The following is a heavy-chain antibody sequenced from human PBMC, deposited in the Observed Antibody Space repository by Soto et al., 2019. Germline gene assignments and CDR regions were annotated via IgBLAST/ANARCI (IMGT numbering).Heavy chain of an antibody. CDR2: INHSGST. J-gene: IGHJ6*03. Sequence: SETLSLTCAVYGGSFSGYYWSWSRQPPGKGLEWIGEINHSGSTDYNPSLKSRVTISVDTSKNQFSLKLSSVTAADTAVYYCARGHITIFGVVKNVDYMDVWGKGTTVTVSS. CDR1: GGSFSGYY. V-gene: IGHV4-34*01. D-gene: IGHD3-3*01. CDR3: ARGHITIFGVVKNVDYMDV.